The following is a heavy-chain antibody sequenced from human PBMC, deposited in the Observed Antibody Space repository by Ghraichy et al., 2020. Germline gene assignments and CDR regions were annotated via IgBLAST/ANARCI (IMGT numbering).Heavy chain of an antibody. CDR1: GFTFSSYA. Sequence: GGSLRLSCAASGFTFSSYAMSWVRQAPGKGLEWVSAISGSGGSTDYADSVKGRFTISRDNPKNTLYLQMNSLRAEDTAVYYCAVGNWGFYDYMDVWGKGTTVTVS. CDR3: AVGNWGFYDYMDV. V-gene: IGHV3-23*01. D-gene: IGHD7-27*01. CDR2: ISGSGGST. J-gene: IGHJ6*03.